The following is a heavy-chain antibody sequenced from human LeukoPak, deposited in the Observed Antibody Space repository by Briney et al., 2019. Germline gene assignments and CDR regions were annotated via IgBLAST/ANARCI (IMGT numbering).Heavy chain of an antibody. J-gene: IGHJ4*02. Sequence: GGSLRLSCAASGFTFNNYAMSWVRQAPGKGLEWVAAISGNGGRTYYTDSVKGRFTISRDNPKNTLYLLMNSLSAEDTALYYCAKEQTSSGYFDYWGQGTLVTVSA. V-gene: IGHV3-23*01. D-gene: IGHD3-10*01. CDR1: GFTFNNYA. CDR3: AKEQTSSGYFDY. CDR2: ISGNGGRT.